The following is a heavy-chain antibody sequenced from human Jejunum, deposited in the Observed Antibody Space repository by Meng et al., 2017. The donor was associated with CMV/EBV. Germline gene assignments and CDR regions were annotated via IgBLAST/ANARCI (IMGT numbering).Heavy chain of an antibody. CDR2: MNPNRGTT. CDR1: GYTFTSYD. V-gene: IGHV1-8*01. J-gene: IGHJ4*02. Sequence: QVQLVQSGAGGKKLGASVKVSCKASGYTFTSYDINWVRQGTGQGLEWMGWMNPNRGTTGYAQKFQGRVTMTRDTSINTAYMELSRLNFDDTAVYYCARKMGVYYFDYWGQGTLVTVSS. D-gene: IGHD2-8*02. CDR3: ARKMGVYYFDY.